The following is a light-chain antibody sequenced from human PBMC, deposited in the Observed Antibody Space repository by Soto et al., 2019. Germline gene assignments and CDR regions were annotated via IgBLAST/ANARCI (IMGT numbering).Light chain of an antibody. J-gene: IGLJ1*01. Sequence: QSVLTKPPSVSGAPGQRVTISCNGSSSNIGAGYDVHWYQQLPGTAPKLLIYGNSNRPSGVPDRFSGSKSGTSASLAITGLQAEDEADYYCQSYDSSLSAFYVFGTGTKVTVL. CDR3: QSYDSSLSAFYV. V-gene: IGLV1-40*01. CDR1: SSNIGAGYD. CDR2: GNS.